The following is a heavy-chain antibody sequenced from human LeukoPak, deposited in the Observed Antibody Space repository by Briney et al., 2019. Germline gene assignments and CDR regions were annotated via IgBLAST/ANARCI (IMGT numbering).Heavy chain of an antibody. D-gene: IGHD3-10*01. CDR2: INHSGST. CDR1: GGSFSGYY. CDR3: ASLGFDYGSGRHTRYPVPSNDY. Sequence: SETLSLTCAVYGGSFSGYYWSWIRQPPGKGLEWIGEINHSGSTNYNPSLKSRVTISVDTSKNQFSLKLSSVTAADTAVYYCASLGFDYGSGRHTRYPVPSNDYWGQGTLVTVSS. V-gene: IGHV4-34*01. J-gene: IGHJ4*02.